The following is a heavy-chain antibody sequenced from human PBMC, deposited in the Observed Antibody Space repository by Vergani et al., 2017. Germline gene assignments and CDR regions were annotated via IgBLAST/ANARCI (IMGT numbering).Heavy chain of an antibody. J-gene: IGHJ5*02. CDR1: GGSVSSGSYY. Sequence: QVQLQESGTGLVKPSETLSLTCTVSGGSVSSGSYYWSWIRQPPGKGLEWIGYIYYSGSTNYNHSLKSRVTISVDTSKNQFSLKLSSVTAADTAGYYCARGTSSGYFWFDPWGQGTLVTVSS. CDR2: IYYSGST. D-gene: IGHD6-13*01. V-gene: IGHV4-61*01. CDR3: ARGTSSGYFWFDP.